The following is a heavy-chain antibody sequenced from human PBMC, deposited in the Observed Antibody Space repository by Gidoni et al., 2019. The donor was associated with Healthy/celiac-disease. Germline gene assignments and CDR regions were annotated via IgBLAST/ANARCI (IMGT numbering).Heavy chain of an antibody. D-gene: IGHD3-22*01. Sequence: EVQLLESGGGLVQPGGSLRLSCAASGFTFSSYAMSWVRQAPGKGLEWVSAISGSGGSTYYADSVKGRFTISRDNSKNTLYLQMNSLRAEDTAVYYCAKSGEEVRLGYYDSSGYYHGIVDYWGQGTLVTVSS. CDR2: ISGSGGST. CDR1: GFTFSSYA. J-gene: IGHJ4*02. V-gene: IGHV3-23*01. CDR3: AKSGEEVRLGYYDSSGYYHGIVDY.